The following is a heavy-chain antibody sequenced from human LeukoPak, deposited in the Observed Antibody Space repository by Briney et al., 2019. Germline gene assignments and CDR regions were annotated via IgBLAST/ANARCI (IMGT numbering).Heavy chain of an antibody. CDR3: ARHYDSSGYYPNWFDP. J-gene: IGHJ5*02. Sequence: GEALQISCKGSGYSFTSYWIGWVRQVPGKGLEWMGIIYPGDSDTRYSPSFQGQVTISADKSISTAYLQWSSLKASDTAMYYCARHYDSSGYYPNWFDPWGQGTLVTVSS. D-gene: IGHD3-22*01. CDR1: GYSFTSYW. CDR2: IYPGDSDT. V-gene: IGHV5-51*01.